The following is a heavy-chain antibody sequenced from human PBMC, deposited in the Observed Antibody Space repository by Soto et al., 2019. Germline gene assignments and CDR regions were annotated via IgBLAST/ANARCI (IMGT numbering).Heavy chain of an antibody. CDR1: GGSFSGYY. Sequence: PSETLSLTCAVSGGSFSGYYWSWIRQPPGKGLEWIGEINHSGSTNYNPSLKSRVTISVDTSKNQFSLKLSSVTAADTAVYYCARGRRKQWLVDFDYWGQGTLVTVS. D-gene: IGHD6-19*01. CDR2: INHSGST. CDR3: ARGRRKQWLVDFDY. J-gene: IGHJ4*02. V-gene: IGHV4-34*01.